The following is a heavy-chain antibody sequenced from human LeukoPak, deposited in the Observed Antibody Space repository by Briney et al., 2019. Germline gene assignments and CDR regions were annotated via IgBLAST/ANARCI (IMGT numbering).Heavy chain of an antibody. J-gene: IGHJ4*02. CDR1: GYTFIDYY. D-gene: IGHD7-27*01. V-gene: IGHV1-2*06. CDR2: ISPKSGGT. Sequence: ASVKVSCKASGYTFIDYYIHWLRQAPGQGLEWMGRISPKSGGTNYAQRFQGRVTMTRDTSVTTAYMELSSLRSDDAAVYYCARAHVSNWGFDSWGQGTLVTVSS. CDR3: ARAHVSNWGFDS.